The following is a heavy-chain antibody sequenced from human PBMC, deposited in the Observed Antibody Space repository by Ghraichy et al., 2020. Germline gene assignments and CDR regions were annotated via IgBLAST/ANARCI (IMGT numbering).Heavy chain of an antibody. V-gene: IGHV3-21*01. CDR2: ISSSSSYI. CDR1: GFTFSSYS. J-gene: IGHJ4*02. D-gene: IGHD1-7*01. CDR3: ASHWNYVEDY. Sequence: LSLTCAASGFTFSSYSMNWVRQAPGKGLEWVSSISSSSSYIYYADSVKGRFTISRDNAKNSLYLQMNSLRAEDTAVYYCASHWNYVEDYWGQGTLVTVSS.